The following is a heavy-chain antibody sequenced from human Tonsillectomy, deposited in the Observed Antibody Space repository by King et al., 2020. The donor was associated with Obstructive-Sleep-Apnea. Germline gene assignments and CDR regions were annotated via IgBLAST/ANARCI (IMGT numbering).Heavy chain of an antibody. Sequence: VQLVDFGGGLVKPGGSLRLSCAASGFTFSSYSLNLVRQAPGKGLEWVSSISSSSSYIYYADSVRGRFTISRDNAKNSLYLQMNSLGAEDTAVYYCATDRTGSLDYWGQGTLATVSS. CDR3: ATDRTGSLDY. V-gene: IGHV3-21*01. CDR1: GFTFSSYS. CDR2: ISSSSSYI. J-gene: IGHJ4*02. D-gene: IGHD3-10*01.